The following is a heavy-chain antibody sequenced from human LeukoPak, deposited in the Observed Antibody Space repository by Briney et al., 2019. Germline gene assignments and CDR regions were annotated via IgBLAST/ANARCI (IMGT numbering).Heavy chain of an antibody. Sequence: GASVKVSCKVSGYTLTELSMHWVRQATGQGLEWMGWMNPNSGNTGYAQKFQGRVTITRNTSISTAYMELSSLRSEDTAVYYCARVVWAYYMDVWGKGTTVTVSS. D-gene: IGHD7-27*01. J-gene: IGHJ6*03. CDR3: ARVVWAYYMDV. CDR2: MNPNSGNT. CDR1: GYTLTELS. V-gene: IGHV1-8*03.